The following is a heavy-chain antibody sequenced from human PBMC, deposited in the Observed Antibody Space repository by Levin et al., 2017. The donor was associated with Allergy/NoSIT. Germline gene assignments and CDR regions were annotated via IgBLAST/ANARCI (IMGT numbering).Heavy chain of an antibody. D-gene: IGHD3-16*01. CDR2: INPNSGGT. Sequence: ASVKVSCKASGYTFTGYYMHWVRQAPGQGLEWMGWINPNSGGTNYAQKFQGRVTMTRDTSISTAYMELSRLRSDDTAVYYCAKSGRGTSPGGYYYYGMDVWGQGTTVTASS. V-gene: IGHV1-2*02. CDR3: AKSGRGTSPGGYYYYGMDV. CDR1: GYTFTGYY. J-gene: IGHJ6*02.